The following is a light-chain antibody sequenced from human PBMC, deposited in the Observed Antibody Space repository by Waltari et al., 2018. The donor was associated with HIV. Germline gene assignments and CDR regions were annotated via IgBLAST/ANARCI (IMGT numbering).Light chain of an antibody. V-gene: IGLV2-11*01. Sequence: QSALTQPRSVSGSPGQSVTISCTGTSSDIGGYNYVSWYQQYPGKAPKLMIYDVIERPSGVPDRFSGSKSGNTASLTISGLQAEDETDYYCCSYAGSSWVFGGGTKLTVL. CDR2: DVI. CDR3: CSYAGSSWV. J-gene: IGLJ2*01. CDR1: SSDIGGYNY.